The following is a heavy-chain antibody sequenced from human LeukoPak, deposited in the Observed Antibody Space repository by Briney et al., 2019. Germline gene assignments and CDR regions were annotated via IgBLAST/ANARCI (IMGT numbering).Heavy chain of an antibody. CDR3: ASGPLIRYFDPIHWFDP. Sequence: PSETLSLTCTVSGYSISSGYYWGWIRQPPGKGLEWIGSIYHSGSTYYNPSLKSRVTISVDTSKNQFSLKLSSVTAADTAVYYCASGPLIRYFDPIHWFDPWGQGTLVTVSS. CDR1: GYSISSGYY. D-gene: IGHD3-9*01. J-gene: IGHJ5*02. CDR2: IYHSGST. V-gene: IGHV4-38-2*02.